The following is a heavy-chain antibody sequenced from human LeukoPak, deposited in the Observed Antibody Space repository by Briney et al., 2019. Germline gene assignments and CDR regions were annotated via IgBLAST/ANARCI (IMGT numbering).Heavy chain of an antibody. Sequence: PGGSLRLSCAASGFTFSSYWMSWVRQAPGKGLEWVANIKQDGSEKYYVDSVKGRFTISRDNAKNSLYLQMNSLRAEDTAVYYCAKDMLSGYCSGTTCPYAMDVWGQGTKVTVSS. CDR1: GFTFSSYW. J-gene: IGHJ6*02. CDR3: AKDMLSGYCSGTTCPYAMDV. V-gene: IGHV3-7*01. D-gene: IGHD2-2*03. CDR2: IKQDGSEK.